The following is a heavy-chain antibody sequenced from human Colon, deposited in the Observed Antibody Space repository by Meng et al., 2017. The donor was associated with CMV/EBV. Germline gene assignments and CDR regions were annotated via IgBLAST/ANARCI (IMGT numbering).Heavy chain of an antibody. V-gene: IGHV3-30*02. J-gene: IGHJ4*02. CDR1: GFTFSSYG. CDR2: IRNDRSYE. Sequence: QVQLVVSGGGVGQPGGSLRLSCAASGFTFSSYGMHWVRQAPGKGLEWVTFIRNDRSYEYYADSVQGRFTVSRDNSKNTMYLQMNSLGGDDTAVYYCAKVADYADFVMEYWGQGTLVTVSS. D-gene: IGHD4-17*01. CDR3: AKVADYADFVMEY.